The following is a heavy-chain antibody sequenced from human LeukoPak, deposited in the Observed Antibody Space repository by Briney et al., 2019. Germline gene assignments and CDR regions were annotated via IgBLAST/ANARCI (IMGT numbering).Heavy chain of an antibody. CDR3: ARDSPGYGGYSY. D-gene: IGHD5-12*01. Sequence: GGSLRLSCATSGFTFSNYWMTWVRQAPGKGLEWVANIKEDGSAKYYVDSMKGRFTISRDNAKNSLYLQINSLRAEDTAVYYCARDSPGYGGYSYWGQGTLVTVSP. CDR2: IKEDGSAK. CDR1: GFTFSNYW. V-gene: IGHV3-7*04. J-gene: IGHJ4*02.